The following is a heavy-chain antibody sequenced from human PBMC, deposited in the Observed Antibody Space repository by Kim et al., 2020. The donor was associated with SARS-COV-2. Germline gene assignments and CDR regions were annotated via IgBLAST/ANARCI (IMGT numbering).Heavy chain of an antibody. CDR2: IYTSGST. CDR1: GGSISSYY. Sequence: SETLSLTCTVSGGSISSYYWSWIRQPAGKGLEWIGRIYTSGSTNYNPSLKSRVTMSVDTSKNQFSLKLSSVTAADTAVYYCARDSSEFGYQLPPARWYFDLWGRGTLVTVSS. CDR3: ARDSSEFGYQLPPARWYFDL. D-gene: IGHD2-2*01. V-gene: IGHV4-4*07. J-gene: IGHJ2*01.